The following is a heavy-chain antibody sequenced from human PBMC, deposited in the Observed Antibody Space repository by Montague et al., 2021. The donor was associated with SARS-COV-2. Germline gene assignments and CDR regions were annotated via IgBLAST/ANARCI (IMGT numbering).Heavy chain of an antibody. CDR1: GGSFGGDH. J-gene: IGHJ4*02. CDR2: IKQSGRT. V-gene: IGHV4-34*01. CDR3: ARGHRSVSMIVVVFTSASYYFDY. Sequence: SETLSLTCAVYGGSFGGDHWSWIRQPPGKGLEWIGDIKQSGRTNYNPSLKSRVTISVDTSKNQFSLKLTSVTAADTAVYFCARGHRSVSMIVVVFTSASYYFDYWGQGAQVTVSS. D-gene: IGHD3-22*01.